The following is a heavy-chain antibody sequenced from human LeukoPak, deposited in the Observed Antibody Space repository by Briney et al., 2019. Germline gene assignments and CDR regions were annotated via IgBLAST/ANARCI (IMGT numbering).Heavy chain of an antibody. CDR2: INHSGST. Sequence: PSETLSLTCTVPGGSISSYYWSWIRQPPGKGLEWIGEINHSGSTNYNPSLKSRVTISVDTSKNQFSLKLSSVTAADTAVYYCARPSRQWLSVPLDYWGQGTLVTVSS. V-gene: IGHV4-34*01. CDR1: GGSISSYY. J-gene: IGHJ4*02. D-gene: IGHD3-22*01. CDR3: ARPSRQWLSVPLDY.